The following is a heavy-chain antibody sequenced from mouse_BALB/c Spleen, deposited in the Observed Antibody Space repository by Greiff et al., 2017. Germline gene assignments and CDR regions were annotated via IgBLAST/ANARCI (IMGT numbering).Heavy chain of an antibody. Sequence: QVQLQQSGAELVRPGVSVKISCKGSGYTFTDYAMHWVKQSHAKSLEWIGVISTYYGDASYNQKFKGKATMTVDKSSSTAYMQLSSLTSEDSAVYYCARRNYRYDEDYWGQGTTLTVSS. CDR2: ISTYYGDA. CDR1: GYTFTDYA. V-gene: IGHV1S137*01. D-gene: IGHD2-14*01. J-gene: IGHJ2*01. CDR3: ARRNYRYDEDY.